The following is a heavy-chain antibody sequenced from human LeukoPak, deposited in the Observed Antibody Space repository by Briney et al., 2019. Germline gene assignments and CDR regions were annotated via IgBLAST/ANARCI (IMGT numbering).Heavy chain of an antibody. CDR1: EYGFTNYW. CDR3: ARLPAFGGSSAYFDF. D-gene: IGHD2-15*01. J-gene: IGHJ4*02. Sequence: GESLKISSRASEYGFTNYWIGWVRQMPGKGLEWMGIIFPYDSDTRYSPSFQGQVTLSADKSINTAFLQWSSLKASGTAIYYCARLPAFGGSSAYFDFWAQGTLVTVSS. CDR2: IFPYDSDT. V-gene: IGHV5-51*01.